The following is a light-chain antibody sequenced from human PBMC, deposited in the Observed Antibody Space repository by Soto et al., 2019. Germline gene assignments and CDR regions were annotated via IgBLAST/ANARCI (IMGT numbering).Light chain of an antibody. CDR1: QSISSW. CDR2: DAS. Sequence: DIQMTQSPSTLSASVGDRVTITCRASQSISSWLAWYQQKPGKAPKLLIYDASTLESGVPSRFSGSGSGTEFTLTISSLQPDDFVTYYCQQYNLYSLTFGGGTKVEIK. V-gene: IGKV1-5*01. J-gene: IGKJ4*01. CDR3: QQYNLYSLT.